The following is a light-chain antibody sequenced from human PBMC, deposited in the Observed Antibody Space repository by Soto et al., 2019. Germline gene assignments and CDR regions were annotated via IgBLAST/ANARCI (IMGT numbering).Light chain of an antibody. Sequence: QLVLTQPPSVSGAPGQRVTISCTGSSSNIGAGYDVHWYQQLPGTAPKLLIYGNSNRPSGVPDRFSGSKSGTSASLAITGLQAEDEADYYCQSYDSSLSGSMFGGGTNLTVL. CDR1: SSNIGAGYD. CDR2: GNS. CDR3: QSYDSSLSGSM. J-gene: IGLJ3*02. V-gene: IGLV1-40*01.